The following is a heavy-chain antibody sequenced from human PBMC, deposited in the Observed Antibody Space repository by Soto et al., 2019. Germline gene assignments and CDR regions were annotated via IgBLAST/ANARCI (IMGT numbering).Heavy chain of an antibody. CDR1: GFTFSSYG. V-gene: IGHV3-33*01. CDR3: AIDGGASSSPGDYYCYGMDV. CDR2: IWYDGSNK. Sequence: QVQLVESGGGVVQPGGSLRLSCAASGFTFSSYGMHWVRQAPGKGLEWVAVIWYDGSNKYYADSVKGRFTISRDNSKNPLYLQMNILSAEDTAVDYCAIDGGASSSPGDYYCYGMDVWGQGTTVTVSS. D-gene: IGHD6-6*01. J-gene: IGHJ6*02.